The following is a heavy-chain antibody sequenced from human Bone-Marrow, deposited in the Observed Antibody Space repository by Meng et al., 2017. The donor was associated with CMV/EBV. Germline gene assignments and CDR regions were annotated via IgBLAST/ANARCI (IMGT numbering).Heavy chain of an antibody. V-gene: IGHV3-7*01. CDR2: IKQDGSEK. D-gene: IGHD3-3*01. CDR1: GFTFSSYW. CDR3: ARGDYDFWSGYSYGMDV. J-gene: IGHJ6*02. Sequence: GESLKISCAASGFTFSSYWMSWVRQAPGKGLEWVANIKQDGSEKYYVDSVKGRFTISRDNAKNSLYLQMNSLRAEDTAVYYCARGDYDFWSGYSYGMDVWGQGTTVTVSS.